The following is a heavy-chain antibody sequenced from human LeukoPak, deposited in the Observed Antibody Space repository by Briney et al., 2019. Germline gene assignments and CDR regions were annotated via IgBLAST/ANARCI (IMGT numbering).Heavy chain of an antibody. CDR3: ARGSGFAPDDAFDI. Sequence: GGSLRLSCAASGFTFSSYNMNWVRQAPGEGLEWVSSISSSGSYIYYADSVKGRFTISRDNAKNSLYLQMNSLRAEDTAVYYCARGSGFAPDDAFDIWGQGTMVTVSS. CDR1: GFTFSSYN. D-gene: IGHD3-10*01. CDR2: ISSSGSYI. J-gene: IGHJ3*02. V-gene: IGHV3-21*01.